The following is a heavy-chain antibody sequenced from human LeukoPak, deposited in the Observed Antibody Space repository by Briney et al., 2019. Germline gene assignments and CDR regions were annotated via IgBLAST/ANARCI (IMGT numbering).Heavy chain of an antibody. Sequence: PSETLSLTCTVSGGSISSGGYYWSWIRQHPGKGLEWIGYIYYSGSTYYNPSLKSGLTISVDTSKNRFSLKLSSVTAADTAVYYCARDRRGVDYYYGMDVWGKGTTVTVSS. D-gene: IGHD2-21*01. CDR1: GGSISSGGYY. CDR2: IYYSGST. J-gene: IGHJ6*04. V-gene: IGHV4-31*03. CDR3: ARDRRGVDYYYGMDV.